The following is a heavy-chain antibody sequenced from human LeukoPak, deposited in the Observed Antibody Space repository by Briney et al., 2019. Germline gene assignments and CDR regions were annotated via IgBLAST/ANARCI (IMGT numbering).Heavy chain of an antibody. J-gene: IGHJ4*02. V-gene: IGHV1-2*02. CDR3: ARDRYDFWSGANDY. Sequence: ASVKASCKASGYTFTSYDINWVRQAPGQGLEWMGWINPNSGGTNYAQKFQGRVTMTRDTSISTAYMELSRLRSDDTAVYYCARDRYDFWSGANDYWGQGTLVTVSS. D-gene: IGHD3-3*01. CDR1: GYTFTSYD. CDR2: INPNSGGT.